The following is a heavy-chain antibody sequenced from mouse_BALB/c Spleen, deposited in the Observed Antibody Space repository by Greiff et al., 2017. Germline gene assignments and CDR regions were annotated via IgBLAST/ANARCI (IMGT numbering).Heavy chain of an antibody. CDR3: ARGYRLFDY. V-gene: IGHV5-12-2*01. CDR2: ISNGGGST. Sequence: EVQGVESGGGLVQPGGSLKLSCAASGFTFSSYTMSWVRQTPEKRLEWVAYISNGGGSTYYPDTVKGRFTISRDNAKNTLYLQMSSLKSEDTAMYYCARGYRLFDYWGQGTTLTVSS. CDR1: GFTFSSYT. J-gene: IGHJ2*01. D-gene: IGHD2-14*01.